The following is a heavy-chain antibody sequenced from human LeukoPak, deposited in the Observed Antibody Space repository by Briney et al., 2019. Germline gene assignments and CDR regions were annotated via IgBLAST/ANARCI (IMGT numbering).Heavy chain of an antibody. CDR1: GFTFSNAW. CDR2: IKSKTDGGTT. J-gene: IGHJ4*02. V-gene: IGHV3-15*01. CDR3: TTDPQWFGELLVDY. Sequence: PGGSLRLSCAASGFTFSNAWMSWVRQAPGKGLEWVGRIKSKTDGGTTDYAAPVKGRFTISRDDSKNTLYLQMNSLKTEDTAVYYCTTDPQWFGELLVDYWGQGTLVTVSS. D-gene: IGHD3-10*01.